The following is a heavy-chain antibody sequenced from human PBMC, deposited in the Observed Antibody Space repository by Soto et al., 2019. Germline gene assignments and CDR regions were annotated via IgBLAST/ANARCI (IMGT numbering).Heavy chain of an antibody. Sequence: QVQLVQSGAEVKKPGSSVKVSCKASGGTFSSYAISWVRQAPGQGLEWMGGIIPIFGTANYAQKFQGRVTITADKSTSTAYMELSSLRSEDTAVYYCARGPREGKNYDSSGYYYVFLVWGQGTLVTVSS. D-gene: IGHD3-22*01. CDR1: GGTFSSYA. CDR2: IIPIFGTA. V-gene: IGHV1-69*06. J-gene: IGHJ4*02. CDR3: ARGPREGKNYDSSGYYYVFLV.